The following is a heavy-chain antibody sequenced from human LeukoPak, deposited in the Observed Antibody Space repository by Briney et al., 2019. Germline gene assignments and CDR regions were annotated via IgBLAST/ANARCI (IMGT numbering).Heavy chain of an antibody. D-gene: IGHD1-26*01. J-gene: IGHJ5*02. CDR1: GFTFTNYS. Sequence: GGSLRLSCAASGFTFTNYSMNWVRQAPDKGLEWVTFIQTDGSDKYYADSVKGRFTISRDNSKNTVFLQVNNVRAEDTAVYFCAREDGPTYVGRFVHWGQGTLVTVSS. V-gene: IGHV3-30*02. CDR3: AREDGPTYVGRFVH. CDR2: IQTDGSDK.